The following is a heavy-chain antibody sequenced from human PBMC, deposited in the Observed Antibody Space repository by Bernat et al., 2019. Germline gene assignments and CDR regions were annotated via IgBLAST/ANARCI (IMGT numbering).Heavy chain of an antibody. CDR3: AGSVTTPGGFDV. Sequence: EVQLEESGGGLVQPGVSLRLSCAVSGITVTSYYMSWVRQAPGKGLEWVSVVSNGGHTYYTDSVKGRFTVFRHNANNTLSLQRNSLGLEDTAVYYCAGSVTTPGGFDVWGQGAMVTVSS. CDR2: VSNGGHT. J-gene: IGHJ3*01. D-gene: IGHD4-17*01. V-gene: IGHV3-53*04. CDR1: GITVTSYY.